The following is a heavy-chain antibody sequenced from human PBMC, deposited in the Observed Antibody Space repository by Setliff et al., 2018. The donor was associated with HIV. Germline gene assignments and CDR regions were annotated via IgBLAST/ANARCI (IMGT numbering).Heavy chain of an antibody. CDR3: ARAGGSGSYYLSWYYGMDV. Sequence: GASVKVSCKASGGTFSSYAISWVRQAPGRGLEWMGGIIPIFGTANYAQKFQGRVTITTDESTSTAYMELSSLRSEDTAVYYCARAGGSGSYYLSWYYGMDVWGQGTTVTVSS. CDR2: IIPIFGTA. CDR1: GGTFSSYA. D-gene: IGHD3-10*01. J-gene: IGHJ6*02. V-gene: IGHV1-69*05.